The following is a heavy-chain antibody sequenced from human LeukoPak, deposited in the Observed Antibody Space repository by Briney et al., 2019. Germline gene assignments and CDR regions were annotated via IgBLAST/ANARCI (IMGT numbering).Heavy chain of an antibody. CDR2: VYVTGTT. V-gene: IGHV4-59*11. CDR1: SGSMSGHY. J-gene: IGHJ4*02. CDR3: ARIGYYYHRGPDSDLYYFDY. Sequence: SETLSLTCTVSSGSMSGHYWSWIRQPPGKGLEWIAYVYVTGTTNYNPSLKTRATISMDTSKNQLSLTLTSVTAADTAVYFCARIGYYYHRGPDSDLYYFDYWGQGTLVTVSS. D-gene: IGHD3-22*01.